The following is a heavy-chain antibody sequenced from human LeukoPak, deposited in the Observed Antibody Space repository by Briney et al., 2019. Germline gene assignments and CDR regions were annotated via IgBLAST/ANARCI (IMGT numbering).Heavy chain of an antibody. CDR1: GLTFSSYW. CDR2: VKQDGSER. D-gene: IGHD4-23*01. CDR3: AVKPTTTVANWYFDL. J-gene: IGHJ2*01. V-gene: IGHV3-7*01. Sequence: QPGGSLRLSCAASGLTFSSYWMSWGRQAPGKGLVWVANVKQDGSERYYVGSVRGRFTISRDNAKNSLYLQMNSLRAEDTAVYYCAVKPTTTVANWYFDLWGRGTLVTVSS.